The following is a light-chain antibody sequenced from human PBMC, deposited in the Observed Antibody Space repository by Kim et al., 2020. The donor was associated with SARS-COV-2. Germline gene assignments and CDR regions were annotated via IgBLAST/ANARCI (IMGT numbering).Light chain of an antibody. CDR3: NSRDSSGNHHYV. V-gene: IGLV3-19*01. Sequence: SSALTQDPAVSVALGQTVRITCQGDSLRSYYASWYQQKPGQAPVLVIYGKNNRSSGIPDRFSGSSSGNTASLTITGAQAEDEADYYCNSRDSSGNHHYVFGTGTKVTVL. CDR2: GKN. J-gene: IGLJ1*01. CDR1: SLRSYY.